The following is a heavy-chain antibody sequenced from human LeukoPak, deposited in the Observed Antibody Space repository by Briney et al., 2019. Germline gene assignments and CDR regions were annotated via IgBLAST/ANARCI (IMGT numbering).Heavy chain of an antibody. D-gene: IGHD5-12*01. CDR2: VSGSGGST. V-gene: IGHV3-23*01. CDR3: VRMTATKFDY. CDR1: GFTFSSYG. Sequence: SGGSLRLSCAASGFTFSSYGMSWVRQAPGKGLEWASAVSGSGGSTYYADSVKGRFTISRDNSKNTLFLQMNSLRAEDTAVYFCVRMTATKFDYWGQGTLVTVSS. J-gene: IGHJ4*02.